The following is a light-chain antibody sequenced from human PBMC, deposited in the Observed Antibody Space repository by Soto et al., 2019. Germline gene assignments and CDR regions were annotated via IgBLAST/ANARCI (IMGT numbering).Light chain of an antibody. CDR1: QRVSST. Sequence: EIVMTQSPATLSMSPGETATLSCRASQRVSSTLAWYQQKPGQAPRLLIYGASTRATGIPVRFSGSGSGTEFTLTISSMQSEDFAFYYCQQYNNWPQTFGQGTKVEIK. J-gene: IGKJ1*01. CDR2: GAS. CDR3: QQYNNWPQT. V-gene: IGKV3-15*01.